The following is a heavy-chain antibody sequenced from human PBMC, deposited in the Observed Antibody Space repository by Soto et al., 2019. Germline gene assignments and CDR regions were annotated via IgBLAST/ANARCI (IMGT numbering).Heavy chain of an antibody. Sequence: EVQLVESGGGLAQPGRSLRLSCAASGFIFDDYAMHWVRQAPGKGLEWVSGISWQSGSIRYADSVKRPFTISRDNAKNSLYLQMNSLRGEDTALYYCAKDMFSSSSAATFDYWGQGILVTVSS. CDR2: ISWQSGSI. CDR3: AKDMFSSSSAATFDY. CDR1: GFIFDDYA. J-gene: IGHJ4*02. V-gene: IGHV3-9*01. D-gene: IGHD6-6*01.